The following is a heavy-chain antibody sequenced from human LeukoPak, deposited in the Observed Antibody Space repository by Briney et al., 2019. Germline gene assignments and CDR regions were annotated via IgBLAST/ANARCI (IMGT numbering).Heavy chain of an antibody. V-gene: IGHV4-61*01. J-gene: IGHJ4*02. D-gene: IGHD7-27*01. CDR1: GGSVSSGNYY. Sequence: SETLSLTCIVSGGSVSSGNYYWSWIRQPPGKGLEWIGYIYYSGSTNHNPSLKSRVTISLDTSKNQFSLNLGSVTAADTAVFYCARVSTGSMTIDYWGQGTLVTVSS. CDR2: IYYSGST. CDR3: ARVSTGSMTIDY.